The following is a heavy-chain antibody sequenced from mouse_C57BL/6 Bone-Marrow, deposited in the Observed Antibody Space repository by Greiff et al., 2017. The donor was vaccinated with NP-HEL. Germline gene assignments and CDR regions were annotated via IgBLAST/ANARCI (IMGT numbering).Heavy chain of an antibody. CDR3: ARSYYYAMDY. V-gene: IGHV1-76*01. Sequence: VKLMESGAELVRPGASVKLSCKASGYTFTDYYINWVKQRPGQGLEWIARIYPGSGNTYYNEKFKGKATLTAEKSSSTAYMQLSSLTSEDSAVYFCARSYYYAMDYWGQGTSVTVSS. CDR1: GYTFTDYY. J-gene: IGHJ4*01. CDR2: IYPGSGNT.